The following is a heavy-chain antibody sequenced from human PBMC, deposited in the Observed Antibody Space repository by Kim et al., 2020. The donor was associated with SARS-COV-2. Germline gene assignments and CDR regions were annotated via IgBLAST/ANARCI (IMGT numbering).Heavy chain of an antibody. D-gene: IGHD6-6*01. CDR3: ARERIAARRYYYGMDV. Sequence: VKGRFTISRDNAKNSLYLQMNSLRAEDTAVYYCARERIAARRYYYGMDVWGQGTTVTVSS. J-gene: IGHJ6*02. V-gene: IGHV3-48*03.